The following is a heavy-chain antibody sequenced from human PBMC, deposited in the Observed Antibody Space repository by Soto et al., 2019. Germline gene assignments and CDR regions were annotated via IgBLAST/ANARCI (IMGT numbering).Heavy chain of an antibody. CDR2: VSAYNGNT. J-gene: IGHJ4*02. V-gene: IGHV1-18*01. Sequence: QVQLVQSGAAVKKPGASVKVSCKASGYTFTSYGISWVRQAPGQGLEWMGWVSAYNGNTNYAQKLQGRVTRTPDTPTSTAYMELRSLRSDDTAVYYCAGRLYCSGGSCYDPLDYWGQGTLVTVSS. D-gene: IGHD2-15*01. CDR1: GYTFTSYG. CDR3: AGRLYCSGGSCYDPLDY.